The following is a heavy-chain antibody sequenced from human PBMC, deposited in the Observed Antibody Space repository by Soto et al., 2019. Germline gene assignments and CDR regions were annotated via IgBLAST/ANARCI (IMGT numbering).Heavy chain of an antibody. V-gene: IGHV6-1*01. CDR2: TYYRSKWYY. CDR1: GDSVSSTSAA. CDR3: AREVTIFGGPYYYGMDV. J-gene: IGHJ6*02. Sequence: SQTLSLTCAISGDSVSSTSAAWNWIRQSPSRGLEWLGRTYYRSKWYYGYAVSVKSRITINPDTSKNQFSLQLNSVTPEDTAVYYCAREVTIFGGPYYYGMDVWGQGTTVTVSS. D-gene: IGHD3-3*01.